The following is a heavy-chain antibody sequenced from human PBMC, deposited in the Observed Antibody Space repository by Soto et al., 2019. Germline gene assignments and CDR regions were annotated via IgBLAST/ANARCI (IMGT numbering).Heavy chain of an antibody. Sequence: GGSLRLSCAASGFTFSSYAMSWVRQAPGKGLEWVSAISGSGGSTYYADSVKGRFTISRDNSKNTLYLQMNSLRAEDTAVYYCAKDSETLSGSYLSHFDYWGQGTLVIVSS. J-gene: IGHJ4*02. CDR3: AKDSETLSGSYLSHFDY. CDR2: ISGSGGST. V-gene: IGHV3-23*01. D-gene: IGHD1-26*01. CDR1: GFTFSSYA.